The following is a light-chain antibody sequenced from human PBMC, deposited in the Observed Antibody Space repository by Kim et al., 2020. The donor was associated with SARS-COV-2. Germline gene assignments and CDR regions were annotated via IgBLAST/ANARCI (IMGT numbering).Light chain of an antibody. V-gene: IGKV3-11*01. Sequence: VVRQSPATLSLSPGERATLSCRASQSVGTYLAWYQQKPGQAPRLLIYDASKRATGIPARFRGSGSGTDFTLTIGTLEPEDSAVYYYQQRCNFGQGTRLEIK. CDR2: DAS. J-gene: IGKJ5*01. CDR1: QSVGTY. CDR3: QQRCN.